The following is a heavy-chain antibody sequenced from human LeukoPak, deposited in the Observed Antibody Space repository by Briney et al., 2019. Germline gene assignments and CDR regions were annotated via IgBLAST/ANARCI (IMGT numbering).Heavy chain of an antibody. V-gene: IGHV3-21*01. D-gene: IGHD4-17*01. CDR3: ARDYPLTTVTTVFLSSYGMDV. Sequence: GGSLRLSCAASGFTFSSYSMNWVRQAPGKGLEWVSSISSSSSYIYYADSVKGRFTISRDNAKKSLYLQMNSLRAEDTAVYYCARDYPLTTVTTVFLSSYGMDVWGQGTTVTVSS. J-gene: IGHJ6*02. CDR1: GFTFSSYS. CDR2: ISSSSSYI.